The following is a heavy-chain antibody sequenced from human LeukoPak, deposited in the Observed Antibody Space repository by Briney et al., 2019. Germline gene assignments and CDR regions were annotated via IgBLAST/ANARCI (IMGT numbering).Heavy chain of an antibody. J-gene: IGHJ5*02. CDR1: GFXXXXXX. CDR3: ASGCWGSTTCHNWFDP. Sequence: GGSLRLSCAASGFXXXXXXXXXVXXXXXKXXQXVXXXSSSGXITYYADAVRGRFTISRDNANNSLYLQMNSLRDEDTAVYYCASGCWGSTTCHNWFDPWGQGTLVTVSS. V-gene: IGHV3-48*02. CDR2: XSSSGXIT. D-gene: IGHD2-2*01.